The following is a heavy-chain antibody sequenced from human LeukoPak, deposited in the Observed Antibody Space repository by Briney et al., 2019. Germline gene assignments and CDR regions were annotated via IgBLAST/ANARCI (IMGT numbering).Heavy chain of an antibody. V-gene: IGHV4-4*07. CDR1: GGSISGYY. Sequence: SETLSLACTVSGGSISGYYWSWIRQPAGKRLEWIGRIYTSGSTNYNPSLKSRVTMSVDTSKNQLSLKLSSVTAADTAVYHCARRGNANFFDYWGQGTLAIVSS. CDR3: ARRGNANFFDY. CDR2: IYTSGST. J-gene: IGHJ4*02.